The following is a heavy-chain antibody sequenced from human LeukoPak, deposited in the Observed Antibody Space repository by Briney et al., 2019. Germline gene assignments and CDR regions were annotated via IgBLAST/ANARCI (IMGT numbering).Heavy chain of an antibody. CDR3: ARDYLSSGWYFLIQNWFDP. J-gene: IGHJ5*02. D-gene: IGHD6-19*01. CDR1: GYTFTGYY. V-gene: IGHV1-2*02. Sequence: GASVKVSCKASGYTFTGYYMHWVRQAPGQGLEWMGWINPNSGGTNYAQKFQGRVTMTRDTSISTAYMELSRLRSDDTAVYYCARDYLSSGWYFLIQNWFDPWGQGTLVTVSS. CDR2: INPNSGGT.